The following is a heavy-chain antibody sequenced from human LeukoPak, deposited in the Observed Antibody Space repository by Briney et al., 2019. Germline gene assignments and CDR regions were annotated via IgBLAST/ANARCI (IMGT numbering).Heavy chain of an antibody. CDR1: GFTFSSYS. CDR2: ISSSSSYI. CDR3: ASGYCSSTSCPSRDY. Sequence: GGSLRLFCAASGFTFSSYSMNWVRQPPGKGLEWVSSISSSSSYIYYADSVKGRFTISRDNAKNSLYLQMNSLRAEDTAVYYCASGYCSSTSCPSRDYWGQGTLVTVSS. D-gene: IGHD2-2*03. J-gene: IGHJ4*02. V-gene: IGHV3-21*01.